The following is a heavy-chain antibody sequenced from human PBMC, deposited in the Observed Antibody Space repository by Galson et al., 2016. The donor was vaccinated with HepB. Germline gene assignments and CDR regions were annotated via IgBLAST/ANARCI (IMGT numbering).Heavy chain of an antibody. CDR3: ARGAGAGY. CDR2: IKQDGGEK. CDR1: GFTFSNHW. D-gene: IGHD3-10*01. J-gene: IGHJ4*02. Sequence: SLRLSCAASGFTFSNHWMTWVRQAPGKGLEWVAKIKQDGGEKYYVDSVKGRFTISRDNAKTALYLQMSNLRAEDTAGYYCARGAGAGYRGKGTLVTVSS. V-gene: IGHV3-7*03.